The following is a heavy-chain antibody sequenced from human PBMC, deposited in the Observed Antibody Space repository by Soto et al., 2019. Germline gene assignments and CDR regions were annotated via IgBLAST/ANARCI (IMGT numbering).Heavy chain of an antibody. D-gene: IGHD1-26*01. CDR2: ISGSGGST. CDR1: GFTFSSYA. J-gene: IGHJ6*02. CDR3: AKDGALFPSYGMDV. Sequence: GGSLRLSCAASGFTFSSYAMSWVRQAPGKGLEWVSAISGSGGSTYYADSVKGRFTISRDNSKNTLYLQMNSLRAEDTAVYYCAKDGALFPSYGMDVWGQGTTVTVSS. V-gene: IGHV3-23*01.